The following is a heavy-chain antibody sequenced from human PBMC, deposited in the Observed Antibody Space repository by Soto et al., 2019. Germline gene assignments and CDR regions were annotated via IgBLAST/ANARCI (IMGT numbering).Heavy chain of an antibody. J-gene: IGHJ3*02. CDR2: INTFNGNT. CDR3: ARGSGSYYFAFDI. Sequence: QVQLVQSGAEVKKPGASVKASCKASGYTFTNYNIYWVRQAPGQGLEWMGWINTFNGNTNYAQNLQGRVTMTTDTSTSTAYMELRSLRSDDTAVYYCARGSGSYYFAFDIWGQGTMVTVSS. CDR1: GYTFTNYN. V-gene: IGHV1-18*01. D-gene: IGHD1-26*01.